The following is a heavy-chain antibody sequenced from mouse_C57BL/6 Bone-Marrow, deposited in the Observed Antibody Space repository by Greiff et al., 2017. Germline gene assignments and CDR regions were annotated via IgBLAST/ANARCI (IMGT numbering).Heavy chain of an antibody. CDR3: ARGRICYGYGDFDY. CDR1: GFTFSDYY. D-gene: IGHD2-2*01. Sequence: EVKLQESGGGLVQPGGSLKLSCAASGFTFSDYYMHWVRQTPEKRLEWVGDISNGGGSTYSPATVKGRFTISRDHTKNTLYLQMSRLKSEDTAMYYCARGRICYGYGDFDYWGQGTTLTVSS. J-gene: IGHJ2*01. CDR2: ISNGGGST. V-gene: IGHV5-12*01.